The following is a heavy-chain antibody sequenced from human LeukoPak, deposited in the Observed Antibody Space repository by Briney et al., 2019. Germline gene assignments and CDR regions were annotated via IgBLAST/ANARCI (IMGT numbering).Heavy chain of an antibody. CDR3: ARVQFYIYSYDDY. CDR2: ISWNSGSI. V-gene: IGHV3-9*01. D-gene: IGHD5-18*01. J-gene: IGHJ4*02. Sequence: GRSLRLSCAASGFTFDDYAMHWVRQAPGKGLEWVSGISWNSGSIGYADSVKGRFTISRDNAKNTLYLQMNSLRAEDTAVYYCARVQFYIYSYDDYWGQGTLVTVSS. CDR1: GFTFDDYA.